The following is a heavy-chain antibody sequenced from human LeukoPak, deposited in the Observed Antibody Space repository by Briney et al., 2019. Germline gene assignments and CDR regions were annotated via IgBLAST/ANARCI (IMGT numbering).Heavy chain of an antibody. CDR1: GFTFSSYE. Sequence: GGSLRLSCAASGFTFSSYEMNWVRQAPGKGLEWVSYISSSGSTTYYADSVKGRFTISRDNAKNSLYLQMNSLRAEDTAVYYCARDSSSWYDAFDMWGQGTMVTLSS. J-gene: IGHJ3*02. CDR3: ARDSSSWYDAFDM. D-gene: IGHD6-13*01. V-gene: IGHV3-48*03. CDR2: ISSSGSTT.